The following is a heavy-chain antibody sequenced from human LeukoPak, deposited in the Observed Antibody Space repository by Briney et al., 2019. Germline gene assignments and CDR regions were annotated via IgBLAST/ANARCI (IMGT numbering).Heavy chain of an antibody. CDR2: IYHTGST. V-gene: IGHV4-38-2*01. Sequence: SETLSLTCAVSGYSINSGYFWGWIRQPPGKGLEWIGNIYHTGSTYYKSSLKSRVTISVDTSKNQFSLKLSSVTAADTAVYYCARKGIAVTGIYDYWGQEILVTVSS. D-gene: IGHD6-19*01. J-gene: IGHJ4*02. CDR3: ARKGIAVTGIYDY. CDR1: GYSINSGYF.